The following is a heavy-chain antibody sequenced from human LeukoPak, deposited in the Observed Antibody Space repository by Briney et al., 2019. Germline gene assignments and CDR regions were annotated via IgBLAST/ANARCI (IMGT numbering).Heavy chain of an antibody. CDR2: IKSKTDGGTT. D-gene: IGHD5/OR15-5a*01. CDR3: ARDRVYAFDI. CDR1: GFTFSNAW. Sequence: GGSLRLSCAASGFTFSNAWMRWVRQAPGKGLEWVGRIKSKTDGGTTDYAAPVKGRFTISRDDSKNTLHLQMNSLKTEDTAVYYCARDRVYAFDIWGQGTTVTVSS. J-gene: IGHJ3*02. V-gene: IGHV3-15*01.